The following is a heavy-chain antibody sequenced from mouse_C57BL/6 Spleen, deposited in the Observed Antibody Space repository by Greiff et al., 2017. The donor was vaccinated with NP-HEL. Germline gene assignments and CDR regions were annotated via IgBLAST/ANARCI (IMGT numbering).Heavy chain of an antibody. D-gene: IGHD1-1*01. V-gene: IGHV1-80*01. Sequence: VQLQQSGAELVKPGASVKISCKASGYAFSSYWMNWVKQRPGKGLEWIGQIYPGDGDTNYNGKFKGKATLTADKSSSTAYMQLSSLTSEDSAVYFCARELNYGYFDYWGQGTTRTVSS. J-gene: IGHJ2*01. CDR3: ARELNYGYFDY. CDR1: GYAFSSYW. CDR2: IYPGDGDT.